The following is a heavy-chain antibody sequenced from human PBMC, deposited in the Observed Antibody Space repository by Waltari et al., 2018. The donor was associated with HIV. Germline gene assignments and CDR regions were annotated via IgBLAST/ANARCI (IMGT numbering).Heavy chain of an antibody. V-gene: IGHV3-66*01. CDR2: IFSGGNT. J-gene: IGHJ4*02. D-gene: IGHD2-2*01. CDR1: GIAVRNHY. Sequence: EVQLVESVGGLVQPGGSLRLSCAAAGIAVRNHYINWVRQAPGKGLKWVSVIFSGGNTYYADSVKGRFTISRDTSKNTVFLQMNRVRVEDTAVYFCARSWGAFHSTDGRFDYWGQGSLVTVSS. CDR3: ARSWGAFHSTDGRFDY.